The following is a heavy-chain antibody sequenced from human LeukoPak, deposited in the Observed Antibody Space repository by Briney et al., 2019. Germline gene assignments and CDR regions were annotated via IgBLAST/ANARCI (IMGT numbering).Heavy chain of an antibody. V-gene: IGHV3-7*01. Sequence: GGSLRLSCAASGFTFSSYWMSWVRQAPGKGLEWVANIKQDGSEKYYVDSVKGRFTISRDNSKNTLFLQMNSLRTEDTAVYYCAKSSLEGGLDSWGQGTLVTVSS. J-gene: IGHJ4*02. CDR1: GFTFSSYW. D-gene: IGHD3-16*01. CDR2: IKQDGSEK. CDR3: AKSSLEGGLDS.